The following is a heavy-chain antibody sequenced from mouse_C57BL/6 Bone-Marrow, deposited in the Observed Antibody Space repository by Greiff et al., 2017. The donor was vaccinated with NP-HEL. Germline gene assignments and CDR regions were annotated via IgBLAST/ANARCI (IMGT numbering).Heavy chain of an antibody. CDR1: GYSITSGYY. J-gene: IGHJ4*01. CDR3: ARAGYGNSFYYAMDY. D-gene: IGHD2-1*01. CDR2: ISYDGSN. Sequence: EVHLVESGPGLVKPSQSLSLTCSVTGYSITSGYYWNWIRQFPGNKLEWMGYISYDGSNNYNPSLKNRISITRDTSKNQFFLKLNSVTTEDTATYYCARAGYGNSFYYAMDYWGQGTSVTVSS. V-gene: IGHV3-6*01.